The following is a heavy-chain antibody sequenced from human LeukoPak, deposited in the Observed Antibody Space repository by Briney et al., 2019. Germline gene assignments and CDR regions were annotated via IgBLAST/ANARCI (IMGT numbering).Heavy chain of an antibody. CDR1: GFTFSSYA. D-gene: IGHD3-3*01. Sequence: PGGSLKLSCAASGFTFSSYAMSWVRQAPGKGLEWVSAISGSGGSTYYADSVKGRFTISRDNSKNTLYLQMNSLRAEDTAVYYCAKVSRVESLRSWFDPWGQGTLVTVSS. J-gene: IGHJ5*02. V-gene: IGHV3-23*01. CDR2: ISGSGGST. CDR3: AKVSRVESLRSWFDP.